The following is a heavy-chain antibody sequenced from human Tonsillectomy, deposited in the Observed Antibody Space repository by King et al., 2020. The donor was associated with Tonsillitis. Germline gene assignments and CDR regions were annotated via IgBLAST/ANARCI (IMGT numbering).Heavy chain of an antibody. D-gene: IGHD5-12*01. CDR2: IKQDGSEK. V-gene: IGHV3-7*03. J-gene: IGHJ6*02. CDR1: EFTFSNYW. Sequence: VQLVESGGGLVQPGGSLRLSCAASEFTFSNYWMTWVRQAPGKGLEWVANIKQDGSEKHYVDSVEARFTISRDNAKNSLFLQMNSLSSADTALYFCARGYSGSVTYYYYFYAMDVWGRGTAVTVSS. CDR3: ARGYSGSVTYYYYFYAMDV.